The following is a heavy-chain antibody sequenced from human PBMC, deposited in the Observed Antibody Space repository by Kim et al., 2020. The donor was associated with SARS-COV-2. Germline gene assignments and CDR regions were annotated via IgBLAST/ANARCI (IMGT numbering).Heavy chain of an antibody. J-gene: IGHJ4*02. CDR2: IDPSDSYT. V-gene: IGHV5-10-1*01. Sequence: GESLKISCKGSGYSFTSYWISWVRQMPGKGLEWMGRIDPSDSYTNYSPSFQGHVTISADKSISTAYLQWSSLKASDTAMYYCASLNWYGYSYGMAPDYWGQGTLVTVSS. D-gene: IGHD5-18*01. CDR1: GYSFTSYW. CDR3: ASLNWYGYSYGMAPDY.